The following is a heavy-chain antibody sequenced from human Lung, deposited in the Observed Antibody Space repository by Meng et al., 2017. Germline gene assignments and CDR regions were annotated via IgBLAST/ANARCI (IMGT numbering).Heavy chain of an antibody. J-gene: IGHJ4*02. CDR3: ARGPTTMAHDFDY. CDR1: GGSFSDYY. Sequence: QVPLQQSGVWLLEPSEPLSLTCVVSGGSFSDYYWSWIRQPPGKGLEWIGEINHSGSTNYNPSLESRATISVDTSQNNLSLKLSSVTAADSAVYYCARGPTTMAHDFDYWGQGTLVTVSS. CDR2: INHSGST. V-gene: IGHV4-34*01. D-gene: IGHD4-11*01.